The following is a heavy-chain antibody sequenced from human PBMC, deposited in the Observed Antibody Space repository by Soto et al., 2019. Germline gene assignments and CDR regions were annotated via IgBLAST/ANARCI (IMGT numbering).Heavy chain of an antibody. J-gene: IGHJ5*02. CDR2: IYHTGKT. D-gene: IGHD2-2*01. Sequence: SETLSLTCTVSGDAIYIGGYYWTWIRQHPGKGLEWIGYIYHTGKTYYNPSLESRVTMSVDTSKNQFSLKLASVPAADTAVYYCARDGSRTANWIDPWGQGTLVTVSP. CDR3: ARDGSRTANWIDP. CDR1: GDAIYIGGYY. V-gene: IGHV4-31*03.